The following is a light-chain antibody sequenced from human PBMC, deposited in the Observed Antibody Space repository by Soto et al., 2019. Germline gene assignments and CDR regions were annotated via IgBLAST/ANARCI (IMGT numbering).Light chain of an antibody. Sequence: LRQPPSVSGAPGQRVTISCTGSSSNLGAGYDVQWYQQLPGTAPKLLIYGNYNRPSGVPDRFSGSKSGTSASLAITGLQAEDEADYYCQSYDSSLSEGIFGGGTKLTVL. CDR2: GNY. CDR3: QSYDSSLSEGI. CDR1: SSNLGAGYD. V-gene: IGLV1-40*01. J-gene: IGLJ2*01.